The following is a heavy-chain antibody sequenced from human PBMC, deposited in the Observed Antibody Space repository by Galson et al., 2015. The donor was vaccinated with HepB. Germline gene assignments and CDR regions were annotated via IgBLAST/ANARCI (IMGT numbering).Heavy chain of an antibody. CDR1: GGSISSYY. D-gene: IGHD3-3*01. CDR3: ARGITGYGMDV. Sequence: ETLSLTCTVSGGSISSYYWSWIRQPPGKGLEWIGYIYYSGSTNYNPSLKSRVTISVDTSKNQFSLKLSSVTAADTAVYYCARGITGYGMDVWGQGTTVTVSS. V-gene: IGHV4-59*01. J-gene: IGHJ6*02. CDR2: IYYSGST.